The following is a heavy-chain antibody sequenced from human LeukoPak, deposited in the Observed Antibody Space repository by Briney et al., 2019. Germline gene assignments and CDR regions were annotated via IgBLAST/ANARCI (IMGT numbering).Heavy chain of an antibody. J-gene: IGHJ4*02. CDR3: AKDGGLWVSAHWGDS. CDR2: IWYDGSNK. V-gene: IGHV3-33*06. D-gene: IGHD7-27*01. CDR1: GFTFSSYG. Sequence: GGSLRLSCAASGFTFSSYGMHWVRQAPGRGLEWVAVIWYDGSNKYYADSVKGRFTISRDNSKNTLYLQMNSLRAEDTAVYYCAKDGGLWVSAHWGDSWGRGTLVTVSS.